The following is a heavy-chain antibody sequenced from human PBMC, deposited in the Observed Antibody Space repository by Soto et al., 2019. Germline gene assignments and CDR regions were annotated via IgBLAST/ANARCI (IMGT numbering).Heavy chain of an antibody. J-gene: IGHJ6*02. V-gene: IGHV1-69*01. D-gene: IGHD4-17*01. CDR3: ARDRHGDNTRRYYYGMDV. CDR1: GGTFSSYA. Sequence: QVQLVQSGAEVKKPGSSVKVSCKASGGTFSSYAISWVRQAPGQGLEWMGGIIPIFGTANYAQKFQGRVTITADESTSTANMGLSSLKSEDAAVYYGARDRHGDNTRRYYYGMDVWGQGTTVTVSS. CDR2: IIPIFGTA.